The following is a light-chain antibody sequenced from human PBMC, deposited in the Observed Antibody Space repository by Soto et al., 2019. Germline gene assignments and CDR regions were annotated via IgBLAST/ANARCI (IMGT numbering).Light chain of an antibody. CDR1: QTVSSSF. J-gene: IGKJ1*01. CDR2: GAS. V-gene: IGKV3-20*01. Sequence: EIVLTQSPGTLSLSPGDRATLSCRASQTVSSSFLAWYQQKPGQAPRLLIYGASSRATGIPDRFSGSGSGTDFTLTISRLEPEDFALYYCQQCGTSPKTFGQGTKVE. CDR3: QQCGTSPKT.